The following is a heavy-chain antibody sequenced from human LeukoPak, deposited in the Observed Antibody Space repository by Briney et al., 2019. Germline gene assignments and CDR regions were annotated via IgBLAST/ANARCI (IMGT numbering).Heavy chain of an antibody. CDR2: TSAYNGNT. CDR3: AREQYYYDSSGSFDY. J-gene: IGHJ4*02. CDR1: GYTFTSYG. Sequence: ASVKVSCKASGYTFTSYGISWVRQAPGQGLEWMGWTSAYNGNTNYAQKLQGRVTMTTDTSTSTAYMELRSLRSDDTAVYYCAREQYYYDSSGSFDYWGQGTLVTVSS. V-gene: IGHV1-18*01. D-gene: IGHD3-22*01.